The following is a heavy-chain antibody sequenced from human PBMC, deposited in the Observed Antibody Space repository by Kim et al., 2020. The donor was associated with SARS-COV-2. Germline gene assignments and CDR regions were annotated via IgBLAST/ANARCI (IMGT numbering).Heavy chain of an antibody. V-gene: IGHV3-48*03. CDR3: ARSGGLDY. Sequence: GGSLRLSCAASGFTFSSYEMNWVRQAPEKGLEWLSYISGSGTIYYADSVKGRFTISRDNAKNSLYLQMNSLRAEDSAVYYCARSGGLDYLGQGTLVTVSS. CDR1: GFTFSSYE. J-gene: IGHJ4*02. CDR2: ISGSGTI. D-gene: IGHD1-26*01.